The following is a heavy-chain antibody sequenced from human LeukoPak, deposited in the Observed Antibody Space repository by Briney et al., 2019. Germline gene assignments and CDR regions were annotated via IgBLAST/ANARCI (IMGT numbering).Heavy chain of an antibody. CDR3: AKGYCSSTSCYSRFDP. J-gene: IGHJ5*02. D-gene: IGHD2-2*02. V-gene: IGHV3-23*01. CDR1: GFTFSSYD. Sequence: PGGSLRLSCAASGFTFSSYDMSWVRQAPGKGLEWVSAISGSGGSTYYADSVKGRFTISRDNSKNTLYLQMNSLRAEDTAVYYCAKGYCSSTSCYSRFDPWGQGTLVTVSS. CDR2: ISGSGGST.